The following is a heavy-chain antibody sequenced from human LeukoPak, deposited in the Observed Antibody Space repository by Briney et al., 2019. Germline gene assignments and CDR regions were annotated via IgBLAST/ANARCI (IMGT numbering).Heavy chain of an antibody. V-gene: IGHV3-21*01. CDR3: ASYGGDATPFDY. CDR2: ISSSSSYI. CDR1: GFTFSIYS. Sequence: PGGSLRLSCAASGFTFSIYSMNWVRQAPGKGLEWVSSISSSSSYIYYADSVKGRFTISRDNAKNSLYLQMNSLRAEDTAVYYCASYGGDATPFDYWGQGTLVTVSS. J-gene: IGHJ4*02. D-gene: IGHD3-10*01.